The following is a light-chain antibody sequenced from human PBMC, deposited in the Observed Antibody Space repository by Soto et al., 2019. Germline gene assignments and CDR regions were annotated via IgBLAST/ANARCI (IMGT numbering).Light chain of an antibody. CDR1: QDISNR. V-gene: IGKV1D-12*01. CDR3: QQANRFPLFT. Sequence: DIQMTQSPSSVSASVGDRVTITCRASQDISNRLSWYQQKPGEAPKSLIYVASSLHSGVPSRFSGSGCGTDFTLTISSLQPEDSATYYCQQANRFPLFTFGPGTKVEI. J-gene: IGKJ3*01. CDR2: VAS.